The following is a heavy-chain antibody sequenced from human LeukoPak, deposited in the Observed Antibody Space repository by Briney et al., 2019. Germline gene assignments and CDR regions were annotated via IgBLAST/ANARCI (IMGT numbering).Heavy chain of an antibody. CDR3: ARIWRSSSWEDYYYYGMDV. V-gene: IGHV1-18*01. CDR1: GYTFTSYG. D-gene: IGHD6-13*01. J-gene: IGHJ6*02. CDR2: ISAYNGNT. Sequence: ASVKVSCTASGYTFTSYGISWVRQAPGQGLEWMGWISAYNGNTNYAQELQGRVTMTTDTSTSTAYMELRSLRSDDTAVYYCARIWRSSSWEDYYYYGMDVWGQGTTVTVSS.